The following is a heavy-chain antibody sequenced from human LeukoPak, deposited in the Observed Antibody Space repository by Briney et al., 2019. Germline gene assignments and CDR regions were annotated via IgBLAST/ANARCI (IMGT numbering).Heavy chain of an antibody. CDR2: ISGSGGST. Sequence: GGSLRLSCAASGFTFSSYAMSWVRQAPGKGLEWVSAISGSGGSTYYADSVKGRFTISRDNSKNTLYLQMNSLRAEDAAVYYCAKGGYYYDSSGYLDYWGQGTLVTVSS. CDR3: AKGGYYYDSSGYLDY. D-gene: IGHD3-22*01. CDR1: GFTFSSYA. J-gene: IGHJ4*02. V-gene: IGHV3-23*01.